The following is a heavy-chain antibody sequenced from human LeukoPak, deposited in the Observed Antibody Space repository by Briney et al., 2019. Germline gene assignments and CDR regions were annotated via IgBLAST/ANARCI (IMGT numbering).Heavy chain of an antibody. Sequence: GASVKVSCKASGYTFTSYGISWVRQAPGQGLEWMGWISAYNGNTNYAQKLQGRVTMTTDTSTSTAYMEVRSLRSDDTAVYYCARASYRTIFGVVIPLYSDYWGQGTLVTVSS. CDR3: ARASYRTIFGVVIPLYSDY. V-gene: IGHV1-18*01. CDR2: ISAYNGNT. D-gene: IGHD3-3*01. CDR1: GYTFTSYG. J-gene: IGHJ4*02.